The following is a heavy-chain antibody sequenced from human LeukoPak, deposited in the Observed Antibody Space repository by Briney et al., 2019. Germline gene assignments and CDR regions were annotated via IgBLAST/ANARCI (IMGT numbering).Heavy chain of an antibody. J-gene: IGHJ4*02. CDR3: ARSPLWFGELYSDY. D-gene: IGHD3-10*01. V-gene: IGHV1-2*02. CDR2: INPNSGGT. Sequence: ASVKVSCKASGYTFTGYYMHWVRHAPGQGLEWMVWINPNSGGTNYAQKFQGRVTMTRDTSISTAYMELSRLRSDDTAVYYCARSPLWFGELYSDYWGQGTLVTVSS. CDR1: GYTFTGYY.